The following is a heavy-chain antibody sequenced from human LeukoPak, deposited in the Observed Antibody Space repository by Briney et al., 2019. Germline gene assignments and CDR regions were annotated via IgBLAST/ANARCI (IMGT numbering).Heavy chain of an antibody. D-gene: IGHD3-10*01. Sequence: QPGGSLRLSCAASGFIFSSHWMIWVRQAPGKGLEWVANMNQDGSEKYYVDSVKGRFTVSRDNAQKSMYLQMDTLGVDDTAVYFCARDLGDGEYFFDFWGQGTLVTVSS. CDR2: MNQDGSEK. J-gene: IGHJ4*02. CDR1: GFIFSSHW. CDR3: ARDLGDGEYFFDF. V-gene: IGHV3-7*01.